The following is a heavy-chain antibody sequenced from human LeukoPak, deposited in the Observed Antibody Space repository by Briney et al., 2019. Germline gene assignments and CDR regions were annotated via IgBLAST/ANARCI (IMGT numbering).Heavy chain of an antibody. D-gene: IGHD6-13*01. CDR2: ISYDGSNK. J-gene: IGHJ4*02. CDR1: GYTFSSYG. CDR3: AKTSRRSSSWYLDY. V-gene: IGHV3-30*18. Sequence: PGRSLRLSCADSGYTFSSYGMHWVRQAPGKGLEWVAVISYDGSNKYYADSVKGRFTISRDNSKNALYLQMNSLRAEDTAVYYCAKTSRRSSSWYLDYWGPGTLVTVSS.